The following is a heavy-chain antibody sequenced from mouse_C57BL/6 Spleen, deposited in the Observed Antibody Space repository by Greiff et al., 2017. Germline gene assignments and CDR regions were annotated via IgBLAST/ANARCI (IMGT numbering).Heavy chain of an antibody. V-gene: IGHV1-55*01. CDR1: GYTFTSYW. Sequence: QVQLKQSGAELVKPGASVKMSCKASGYTFTSYWITWVKQRPGQGLEWIGDIYPGSGSTNYNEKFKSKATLTVDTSSSTAYMQLSSLTSEDSAVYYCAREGGTGSYYAMDYWGQGTSVTVSS. D-gene: IGHD2-14*01. CDR2: IYPGSGST. CDR3: AREGGTGSYYAMDY. J-gene: IGHJ4*01.